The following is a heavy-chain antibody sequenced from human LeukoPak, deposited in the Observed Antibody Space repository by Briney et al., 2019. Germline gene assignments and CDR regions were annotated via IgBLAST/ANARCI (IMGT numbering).Heavy chain of an antibody. V-gene: IGHV3-33*01. J-gene: IGHJ5*02. CDR2: IWYDGSSK. Sequence: GGSLRLSCAASGFTFSSYGMHWVRQAPGKGLEWVAVIWYDGSSKYYADSVKGRFTISRDNSKNTLYLQMNSLRAEDTAVYYCAREGCSSTSCYSNWFDPWGQGTLVTVSS. D-gene: IGHD2-2*01. CDR1: GFTFSSYG. CDR3: AREGCSSTSCYSNWFDP.